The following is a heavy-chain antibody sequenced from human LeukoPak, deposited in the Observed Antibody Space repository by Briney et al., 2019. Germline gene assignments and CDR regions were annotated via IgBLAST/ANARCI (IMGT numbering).Heavy chain of an antibody. J-gene: IGHJ4*02. CDR1: GGSISSGGYS. Sequence: SETLSLTCAVSGGSISSGGYSWSWIRQPPGKGLEWIGYIYHSGSTYYNPSLKSRVTISVDRSKNQFSLKLSSVTAADTAVYYCASYSSGWYGYYFDYWGQGTLVTVSS. V-gene: IGHV4-30-2*02. CDR3: ASYSSGWYGYYFDY. CDR2: IYHSGST. D-gene: IGHD6-19*01.